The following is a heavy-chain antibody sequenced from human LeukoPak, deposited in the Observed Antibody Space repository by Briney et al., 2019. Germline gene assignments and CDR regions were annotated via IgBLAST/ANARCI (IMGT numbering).Heavy chain of an antibody. CDR2: ISGGGGST. V-gene: IGHV3-43*02. J-gene: IGHJ4*02. CDR3: ANAGGIYFDWLYYFDY. Sequence: GGSLRLSCGASGFTFDDDVMHWVRQAPGKGLEWVSLISGGGGSTYYADSVKGRFTISRDNSKNSLYLQINSVRNEDTALYYCANAGGIYFDWLYYFDYWGQGTLVTVSS. D-gene: IGHD3-9*01. CDR1: GFTFDDDV.